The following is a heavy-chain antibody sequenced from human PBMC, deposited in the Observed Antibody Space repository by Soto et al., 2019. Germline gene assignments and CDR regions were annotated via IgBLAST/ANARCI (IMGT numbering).Heavy chain of an antibody. CDR2: IRSKAYGGTT. CDR1: GFTFGDYA. J-gene: IGHJ4*02. CDR3: TRGRGSCSGGRCSLAY. D-gene: IGHD2-15*01. Sequence: GGSLRLSCTASGFTFGDYAMSWVRQAPGKGLEWVGFIRSKAYGGTTEYAASVKGRFTISRDDSKSIAYLQMNSLKTEDTAVYYCTRGRGSCSGGRCSLAYWGQGTLVTVSS. V-gene: IGHV3-49*04.